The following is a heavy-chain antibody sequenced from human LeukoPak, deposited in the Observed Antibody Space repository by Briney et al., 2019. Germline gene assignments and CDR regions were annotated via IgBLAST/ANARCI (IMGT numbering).Heavy chain of an antibody. CDR1: GGSFSGYY. D-gene: IGHD2-2*02. J-gene: IGHJ5*02. CDR3: ARAPRVYCSSTSCYSNWFDP. Sequence: SETLSLTCAVYGGSFSGYYWSWIRQPPGKGLEWIGEINHSGSTNYNPFLKSRVTISVDTSKNQFSLKLSSVTAADTAVYYCARAPRVYCSSTSCYSNWFDPWGQGTLVTVSS. V-gene: IGHV4-34*01. CDR2: INHSGST.